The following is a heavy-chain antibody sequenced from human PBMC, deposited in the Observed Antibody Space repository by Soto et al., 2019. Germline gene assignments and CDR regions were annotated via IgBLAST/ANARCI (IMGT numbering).Heavy chain of an antibody. CDR2: INPSSGNT. J-gene: IGHJ4*02. V-gene: IGHV1-46*01. Sequence: ASVKVSCKASGYTFTSYYMHWVRQAPGQRLEWMGIINPSSGNTNYAQKFQGRVTITRDTSASTVYMELSSLRSEDTAVYYCARDLGGWPDYWGQGTLVTVSS. CDR3: ARDLGGWPDY. D-gene: IGHD2-15*01. CDR1: GYTFTSYY.